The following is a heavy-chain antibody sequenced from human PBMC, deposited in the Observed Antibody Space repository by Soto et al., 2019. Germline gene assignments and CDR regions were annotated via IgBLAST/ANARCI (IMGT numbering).Heavy chain of an antibody. CDR1: GFSITNTW. Sequence: EVQLVESGGGLVQPGVSLRLSCASSGFSITNTWMHWVRQAPGKGLEWDGRDKSKADGGTADYAALVKGRFTVSRDDSKNTQYLQMNSLKMEDTAVYYCNSYPDFWGGHTPLWGQGTLVSVSS. CDR3: NSYPDFWGGHTPL. D-gene: IGHD3-3*01. J-gene: IGHJ4*02. CDR2: DKSKADGGTA. V-gene: IGHV3-15*07.